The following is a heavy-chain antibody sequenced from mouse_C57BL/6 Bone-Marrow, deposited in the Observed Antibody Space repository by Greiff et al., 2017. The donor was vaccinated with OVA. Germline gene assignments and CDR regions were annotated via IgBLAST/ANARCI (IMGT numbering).Heavy chain of an antibody. D-gene: IGHD2-1*01. Sequence: QVQLQQPGAELVKPGASVKLSCKASGYTFTSYWMHWVKQRPGQGLEWIGMIHPNSGSTNYNEKFKSKATLTVDKSSSTAYMQLCCLTSEYSAVYYCARRYYRKEFAYWGQGTLVTVSA. CDR3: ARRYYRKEFAY. V-gene: IGHV1-64*01. CDR2: IHPNSGST. CDR1: GYTFTSYW. J-gene: IGHJ3*01.